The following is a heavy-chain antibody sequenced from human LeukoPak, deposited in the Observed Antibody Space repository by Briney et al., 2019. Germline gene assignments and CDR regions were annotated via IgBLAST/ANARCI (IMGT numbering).Heavy chain of an antibody. Sequence: GGSLRLSCAASGFIFSDYYMNWVRQAPGKGLEWVSLIYGGGNTYYADSVKGRFTISRDNSKNTLYLQMNSLRAEDTAVYYCARRGDGGRSFDYWGQGTLVTVSS. D-gene: IGHD4-23*01. CDR2: IYGGGNT. J-gene: IGHJ4*02. CDR1: GFIFSDYY. CDR3: ARRGDGGRSFDY. V-gene: IGHV3-53*01.